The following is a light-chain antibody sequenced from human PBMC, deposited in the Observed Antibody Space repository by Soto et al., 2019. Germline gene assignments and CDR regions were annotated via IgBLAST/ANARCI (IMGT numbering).Light chain of an antibody. J-gene: IGKJ1*01. CDR2: AAS. Sequence: DIQMTQSPSSLSASVADRVTITCRASQSIRRSLNWYQQKPGKAPKLLIYAASTLQSGVPSRFSGSGSGTDFTLTISSLQPEDFATFYCQQANTFPWTFGQGTKVDI. V-gene: IGKV1-39*01. CDR1: QSIRRS. CDR3: QQANTFPWT.